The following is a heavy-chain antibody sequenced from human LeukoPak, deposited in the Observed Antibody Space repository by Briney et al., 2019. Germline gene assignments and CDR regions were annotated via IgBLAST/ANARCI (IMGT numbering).Heavy chain of an antibody. CDR3: AKVAHDYGDYEGDY. CDR2: INSDGSST. Sequence: TGGSLRLSCAASGFTFSSYWMHWVRQAPGKGLVWVSRINSDGSSTSYADSVKGRFTISRDNAKNSLYLQMNSLRAEDTALYYCAKVAHDYGDYEGDYWGQGTPVTVSS. V-gene: IGHV3-74*01. D-gene: IGHD4-17*01. J-gene: IGHJ4*02. CDR1: GFTFSSYW.